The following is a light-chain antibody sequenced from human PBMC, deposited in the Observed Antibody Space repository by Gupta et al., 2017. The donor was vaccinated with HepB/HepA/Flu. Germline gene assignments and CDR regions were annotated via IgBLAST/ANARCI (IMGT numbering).Light chain of an antibody. Sequence: QSVLTQPPSVSGAPGQRVTISCTWSSSNIGAGYGVHWYQQLPRTAPKLLISGNSRRPSGVPDRFSGSKSGTSASLAITGLQAEDEAEYYCQSYDNTLSGSLFGGGTRLIVL. CDR1: SSNIGAGYG. CDR2: GNS. J-gene: IGLJ2*01. V-gene: IGLV1-40*01. CDR3: QSYDNTLSGSL.